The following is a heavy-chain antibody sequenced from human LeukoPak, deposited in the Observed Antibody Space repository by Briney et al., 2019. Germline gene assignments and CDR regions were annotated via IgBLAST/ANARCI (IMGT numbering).Heavy chain of an antibody. CDR3: ANLTPRGHGMDV. V-gene: IGHV3-30*18. J-gene: IGHJ6*02. D-gene: IGHD3-10*01. Sequence: PGGSLRLSCRASGFTFRGLGMHWVRQAPGKGLEWVAVIAYNGSSAYYGDSVKGRFTISRDNSKNTLYLQLNNLRPEDTAVYYCANLTPRGHGMDVWGHGTTVIVSS. CDR2: IAYNGSSA. CDR1: GFTFRGLG.